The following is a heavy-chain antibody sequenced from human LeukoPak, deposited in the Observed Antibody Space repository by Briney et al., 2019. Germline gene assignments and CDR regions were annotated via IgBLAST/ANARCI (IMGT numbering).Heavy chain of an antibody. V-gene: IGHV3-49*04. CDR2: IRSKTYGGTT. Sequence: PGRSLRLSCAASGFNFGDYAMSWVRQSPGKGLEWVGFIRSKTYGGTTVYAASVKGRFTISRDDSKGIAYLQMNSLQTEDTAVYYCTRVYYWGQGTLVTVSS. J-gene: IGHJ4*02. CDR1: GFNFGDYA. CDR3: TRVYY.